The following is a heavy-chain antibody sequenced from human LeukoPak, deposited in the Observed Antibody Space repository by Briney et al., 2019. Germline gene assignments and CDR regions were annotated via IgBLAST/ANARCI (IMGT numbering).Heavy chain of an antibody. CDR3: VRDRITMVRGVRNWFVP. CDR1: GFIFSTYG. D-gene: IGHD3-10*01. J-gene: IGHJ5*02. V-gene: IGHV3-33*01. CDR2: IWYDGSDE. Sequence: GGSLRLSCAASGFIFSTYGMHWVRQAPGKGLEWVALIWYDGSDEHYADSVKGRFTISRDNSRNTLYLQMNSLRVEDTAVYYCVRDRITMVRGVRNWFVPWGQGTLVTVSS.